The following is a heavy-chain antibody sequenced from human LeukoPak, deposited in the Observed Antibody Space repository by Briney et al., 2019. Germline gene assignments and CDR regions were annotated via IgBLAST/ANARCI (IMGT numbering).Heavy chain of an antibody. CDR3: AKGVYYDSSGAFGY. D-gene: IGHD3-22*01. CDR1: GFIFSSYW. V-gene: IGHV3-23*01. J-gene: IGHJ4*02. CDR2: ISGSGGST. Sequence: GGSLRLSCAASGFIFSSYWMSWVRQAPGKGLEWVSAISGSGGSTYYADSVKGRFTISRDNSKNTLYLQMNSLRAEDTAVYYCAKGVYYDSSGAFGYWGQGTLVTVSS.